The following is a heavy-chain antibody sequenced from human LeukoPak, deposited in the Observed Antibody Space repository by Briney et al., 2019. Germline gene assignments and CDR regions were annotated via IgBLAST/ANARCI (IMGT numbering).Heavy chain of an antibody. Sequence: GGSLRLSCAASGFTFSIYGMHWVRPAPGKGLEWITITSYDGVNKYYAESVKGRFTISRDHSKNTLYLQMNSLGAEDTAVYYCARERQGNYYDFVWGSSRSEQAYYFDYWGQGTLVTVSS. CDR2: TSYDGVNK. J-gene: IGHJ4*02. CDR3: ARERQGNYYDFVWGSSRSEQAYYFDY. V-gene: IGHV3-30*03. CDR1: GFTFSIYG. D-gene: IGHD3-16*02.